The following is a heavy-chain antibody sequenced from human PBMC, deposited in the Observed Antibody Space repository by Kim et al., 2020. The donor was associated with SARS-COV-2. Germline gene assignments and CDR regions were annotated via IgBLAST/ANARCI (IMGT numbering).Heavy chain of an antibody. D-gene: IGHD2-2*01. J-gene: IGHJ6*02. Sequence: ADSVKGRFTISRDNADNSLFLQINSLRVEDTGLYYCARAAVLSFYFYAMDVWSQGTTVTVSS. V-gene: IGHV3-20*03. CDR3: ARAAVLSFYFYAMDV.